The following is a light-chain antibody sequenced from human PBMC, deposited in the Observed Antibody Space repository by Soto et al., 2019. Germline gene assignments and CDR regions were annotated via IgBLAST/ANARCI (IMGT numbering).Light chain of an antibody. CDR1: NLGSKS. Sequence: SYELTQPPSVSVAPGKTARITCGGNNLGSKSVHWYQQKPGQAPVLVIYYDSDRPSGIPERFSGSNSGNTGTLTISRVEAGDEADYYCQVWDSSSDRYVVFGGGTKLTVL. CDR2: YDS. CDR3: QVWDSSSDRYVV. V-gene: IGLV3-21*04. J-gene: IGLJ2*01.